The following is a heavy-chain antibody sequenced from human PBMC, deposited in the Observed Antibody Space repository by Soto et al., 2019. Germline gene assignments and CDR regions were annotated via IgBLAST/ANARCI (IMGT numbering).Heavy chain of an antibody. CDR2: MNPNSGNT. CDR3: AIGMVAALDY. CDR1: GYTFTSYD. Sequence: QVQLVQSGAEVKKPGASVKVSCKASGYTFTSYDINWVRQATGQRLEWMGWMNPNSGNTDHAQKFQGRVTMTRNTTITNAEMERRRLRYAAVSVYDWAIGMVAALDYWGQGTLVTVSS. D-gene: IGHD2-15*01. V-gene: IGHV1-8*01. J-gene: IGHJ4*02.